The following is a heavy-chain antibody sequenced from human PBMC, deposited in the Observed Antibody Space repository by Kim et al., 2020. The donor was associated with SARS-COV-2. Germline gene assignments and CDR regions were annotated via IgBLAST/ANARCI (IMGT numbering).Heavy chain of an antibody. CDR1: GGSISSSSYY. Sequence: SETLSLTCTVSGGSISSSSYYWGWIRQPPGKGLEWIGCIYYSGSTYYNPSLNSRVTISVDTSKNQFSLKLSSVTAAYTPVYYCARHGVTRQYSSGCIPLYYYYYYMGVWGKGTTVTVSS. CDR2: IYYSGST. V-gene: IGHV4-39*01. CDR3: ARHGVTRQYSSGCIPLYYYYYYMGV. D-gene: IGHD6-19*01. J-gene: IGHJ6*03.